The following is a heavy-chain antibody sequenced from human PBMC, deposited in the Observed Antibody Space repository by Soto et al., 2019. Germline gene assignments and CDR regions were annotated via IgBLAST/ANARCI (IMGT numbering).Heavy chain of an antibody. V-gene: IGHV4-59*01. J-gene: IGHJ4*02. Sequence: SDTLSLTCSVSGGSMRNYYWNWIRQPPGRGLEWIGYVYHSGSTNYNPSLKSRVSMSVDVSRNHFSLTLHSVTAADTAVYFCTSSYSTSSSPDYWGQGXLVTVYS. CDR2: VYHSGST. CDR1: GGSMRNYY. D-gene: IGHD6-6*01. CDR3: TSSYSTSSSPDY.